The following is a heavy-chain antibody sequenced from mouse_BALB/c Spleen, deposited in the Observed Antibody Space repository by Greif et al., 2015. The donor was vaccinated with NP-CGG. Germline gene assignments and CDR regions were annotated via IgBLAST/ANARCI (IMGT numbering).Heavy chain of an antibody. CDR2: IAPGSGST. CDR1: GYTFTSYW. J-gene: IGHJ4*01. D-gene: IGHD3-3*01. Sequence: DLVKPGASVKLSCKASGYTFTSYWINWIKQRPGQGLEWIGRIAPGSGSTYYNEMFKGKATLTVDTSSSTAYIQLSSLSSEDSAVYFCARSHGTARPGMDYWGQGTSVTVPS. CDR3: ARSHGTARPGMDY. V-gene: IGHV1S41*01.